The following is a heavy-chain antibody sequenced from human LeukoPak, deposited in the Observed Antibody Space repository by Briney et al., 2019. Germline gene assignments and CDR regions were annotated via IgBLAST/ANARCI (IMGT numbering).Heavy chain of an antibody. CDR1: DGSISSYY. D-gene: IGHD6-6*01. CDR2: IFYTGST. CDR3: ARDGSSSSVYYYYMDV. Sequence: SETLSLTCTVSDGSISSYYWSWIRQPPGKGLEWIGYIFYTGSTNYNPSLKSRVTISVDTSNNQFSLKLSSVTAADTAVYYCARDGSSSSVYYYYMDVWGKGTTVTVSS. V-gene: IGHV4-59*01. J-gene: IGHJ6*03.